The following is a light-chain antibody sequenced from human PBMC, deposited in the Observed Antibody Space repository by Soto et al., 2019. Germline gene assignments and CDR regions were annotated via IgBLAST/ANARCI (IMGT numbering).Light chain of an antibody. CDR3: SLYTSENTYV. CDR1: STDFVSYNR. V-gene: IGLV2-18*01. CDR2: EAS. J-gene: IGLJ1*01. Sequence: QPALTRPPSVSGSPGQSVTISCTGTSTDFVSYNRVSWYQQPPGTAPKLIIYEASNRPSGVPDRFSGSKSGNTASLTISGLQAADEADYYCSLYTSENTYVFGTGTKVTVL.